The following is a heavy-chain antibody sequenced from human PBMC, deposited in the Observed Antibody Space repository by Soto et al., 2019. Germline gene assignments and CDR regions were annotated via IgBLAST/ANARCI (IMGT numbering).Heavy chain of an antibody. J-gene: IGHJ6*02. V-gene: IGHV3-30*18. CDR2: ISYDGSNK. CDR3: AKDSGSGKPYYYYAMDV. CDR1: GFIFSRYG. D-gene: IGHD3-10*01. Sequence: ESGGGVVQPGTSLRLSCEASGFIFSRYGMHWVRQAPGKGLEWVAVISYDGSNKYYAESVKGRFIISRDKSENTLYLQMNSLRAEDTAVYYCAKDSGSGKPYYYYAMDVWGLGTTVTVSS.